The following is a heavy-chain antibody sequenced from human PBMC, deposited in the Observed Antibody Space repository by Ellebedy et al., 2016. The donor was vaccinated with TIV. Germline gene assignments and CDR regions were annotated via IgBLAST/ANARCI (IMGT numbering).Heavy chain of an antibody. CDR1: GLTFSSHA. V-gene: IGHV3-23*01. D-gene: IGHD6-6*01. CDR2: ITESGGNT. CDR3: IFKGMSARLY. J-gene: IGHJ1*01. Sequence: PGGSLRLSCAASGLTFSSHAMSWVRQAPGKGLEWVSSITESGGNTYYADSVKGRFTISRDNSKDTLYLQMNSLRAEDTAVYYCIFKGMSARLYWGQGTLVTVSS.